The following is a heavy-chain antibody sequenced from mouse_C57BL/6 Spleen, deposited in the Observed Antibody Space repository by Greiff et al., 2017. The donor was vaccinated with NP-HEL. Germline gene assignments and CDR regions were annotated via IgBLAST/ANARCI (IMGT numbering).Heavy chain of an antibody. V-gene: IGHV1-55*01. CDR2: IYPGSGST. J-gene: IGHJ2*01. Sequence: QVQLQQSGAELVKPGASVKMSCKASGYTFTSYWITWVKQRPGQGLEWIGDIYPGSGSTNYNEKFKSKATLTVDTSSSTAYMQLSSLTSEDSAVYYCARGGYDYDEAYFDYWGQGTTLTVSS. D-gene: IGHD2-4*01. CDR3: ARGGYDYDEAYFDY. CDR1: GYTFTSYW.